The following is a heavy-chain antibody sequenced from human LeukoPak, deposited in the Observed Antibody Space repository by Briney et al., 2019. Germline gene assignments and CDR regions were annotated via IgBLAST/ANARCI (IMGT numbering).Heavy chain of an antibody. CDR3: VRSHASYSSSWSFSYYFDY. CDR1: GGSISSSSYY. Sequence: PSETLSLTCTVSGGSISSSSYYWGWIRQPPGKGLEWIGSIYYSGSTYYNPSLKSRVTISVDTSKNQFSLKLSSVTAADTAVYYCVRSHASYSSSWSFSYYFDYWGQGILVPVSS. J-gene: IGHJ4*02. D-gene: IGHD6-13*01. CDR2: IYYSGST. V-gene: IGHV4-39*01.